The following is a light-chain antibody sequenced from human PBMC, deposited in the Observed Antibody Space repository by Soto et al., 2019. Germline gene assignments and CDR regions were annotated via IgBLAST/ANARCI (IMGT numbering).Light chain of an antibody. V-gene: IGLV1-40*01. CDR3: QSYDDSVSGPVV. Sequence: QSVLTQPPSISGAPGQRVTISCTGTRSNIGAGYDVHWYQHLPGTAPKLLIHGNTKRPSGVPDRFSGSKSGSSASLAITGLQAEDEGDYYCQSYDDSVSGPVVFGGGTKLTVL. CDR1: RSNIGAGYD. J-gene: IGLJ2*01. CDR2: GNT.